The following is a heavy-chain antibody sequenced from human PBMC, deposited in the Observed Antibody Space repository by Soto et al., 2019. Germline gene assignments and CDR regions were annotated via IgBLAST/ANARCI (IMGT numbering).Heavy chain of an antibody. CDR3: ARVPYCGGDCTRAFDI. Sequence: EVQLVESGGGLVKPGGSLRLSCAASGFTFSSYSMNWVRQAPGKGLEWVSSISSSSSYIYYADSVKGRFTISRDNAKNSLYLQMNSLRAEDTAVYYCARVPYCGGDCTRAFDIWGQGTMVTVSS. V-gene: IGHV3-21*01. CDR1: GFTFSSYS. D-gene: IGHD2-21*01. CDR2: ISSSSSYI. J-gene: IGHJ3*02.